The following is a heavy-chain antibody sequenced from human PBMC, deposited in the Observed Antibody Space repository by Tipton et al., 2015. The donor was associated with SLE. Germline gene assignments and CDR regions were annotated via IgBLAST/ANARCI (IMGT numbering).Heavy chain of an antibody. CDR1: GFTFSNYG. Sequence: SLRLSCAASGFTFSNYGMNWVRQAPGKGLEWVALIWYDGNNKYYGDSVKGRFTISRDNSKNTLHLQMDSLRAEDTAVYFCAKIEDIRYYLGLDVWGRGTTVTVSS. V-gene: IGHV3-33*06. J-gene: IGHJ6*02. CDR2: IWYDGNNK. D-gene: IGHD2-15*01. CDR3: AKIEDIRYYLGLDV.